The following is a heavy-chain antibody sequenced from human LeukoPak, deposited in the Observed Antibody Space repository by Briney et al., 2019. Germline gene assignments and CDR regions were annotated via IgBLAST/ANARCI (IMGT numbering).Heavy chain of an antibody. CDR3: ARDQSIVGATIVDY. Sequence: ASVKVPCKASGYTFTSYGISWVRQAPGQGLVWMGWIRAYNGNTNYAQKLQGRVTMTTDTSTSTAYMELRSLRSDDTAVYYCARDQSIVGATIVDYWGQRTLVTVSS. V-gene: IGHV1-18*01. J-gene: IGHJ4*02. D-gene: IGHD1-26*01. CDR2: IRAYNGNT. CDR1: GYTFTSYG.